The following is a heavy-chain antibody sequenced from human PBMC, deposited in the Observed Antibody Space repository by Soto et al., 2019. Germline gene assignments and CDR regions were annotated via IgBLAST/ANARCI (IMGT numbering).Heavy chain of an antibody. CDR3: ARDGGYDTVDC. J-gene: IGHJ4*02. V-gene: IGHV4-30-4*01. Sequence: QVQLQESGPGLVQPSQTLSLTCTVSGDSIRSGAYDWSLIRQPPGKGLEWIGYIYHSGATYYNPSLESQVTMSVDTSKNQFSLSLSSVTAADPAVYYCARDGGYDTVDCWGQGTLVTVSS. CDR1: GDSIRSGAYD. CDR2: IYHSGAT. D-gene: IGHD5-12*01.